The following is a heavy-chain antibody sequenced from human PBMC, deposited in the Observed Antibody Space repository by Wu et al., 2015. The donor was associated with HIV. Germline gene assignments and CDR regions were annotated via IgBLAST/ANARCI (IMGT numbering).Heavy chain of an antibody. CDR3: ARDRFTARDFWSGFPLNP. CDR1: GYTFMNYG. J-gene: IGHJ5*02. Sequence: QVQLVQSGGEVKKPGASVKVSCKASGYTFMNYGINWVRQAPGKGPEWMGWISPYSGNTDCAQKFKRRVTMTTDTSTNTAYLDLRSLMSDDTAIYYCARDRFTARDFWSGFPLNPWGQGTLVTVSS. D-gene: IGHD3-3*01. V-gene: IGHV1-18*01. CDR2: ISPYSGNT.